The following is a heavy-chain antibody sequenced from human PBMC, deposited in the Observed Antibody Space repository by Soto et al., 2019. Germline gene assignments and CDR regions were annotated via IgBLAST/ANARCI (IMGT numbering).Heavy chain of an antibody. CDR2: INPSGGRT. V-gene: IGHV1-46*01. Sequence: ASVKVSCKASGYTFTTYYVHWVRQAPGQGLEWMGMINPSGGRTRYAQNFQGRVTMTADMSTTTVFMELSSLTSDDTAVYFCSRVESCGGECHSAHPDAFDIWGQGTLVTVSS. D-gene: IGHD2-21*01. CDR3: SRVESCGGECHSAHPDAFDI. CDR1: GYTFTTYY. J-gene: IGHJ3*02.